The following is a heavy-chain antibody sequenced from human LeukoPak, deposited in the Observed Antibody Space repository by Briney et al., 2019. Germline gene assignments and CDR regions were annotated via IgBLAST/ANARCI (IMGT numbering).Heavy chain of an antibody. CDR1: EFTFSSYW. Sequence: PGGSLRLSCAASEFTFSSYWMSWVRQAPGKGLEWAANIKQDGSEKYYVDSVKGRFTISRDNAKNSLYLQMNSLRAEDTAVYYCASENFWSGYRGYYYYYMDVWGKGTTVTVSS. V-gene: IGHV3-7*01. D-gene: IGHD3-3*01. CDR3: ASENFWSGYRGYYYYYMDV. J-gene: IGHJ6*03. CDR2: IKQDGSEK.